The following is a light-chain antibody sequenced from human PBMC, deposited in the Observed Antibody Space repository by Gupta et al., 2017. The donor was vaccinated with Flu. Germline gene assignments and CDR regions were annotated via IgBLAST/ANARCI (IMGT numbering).Light chain of an antibody. Sequence: QSVLTQPPSASGTPGQRVTISCSGSSSNIGSNTVIWYQQLPGTAPKLLIFSNNKRPSGAPARFFGSKSGTSASMAISGIQAEDEADYYCAAWDDSMNCWVFGGGTKLTVL. CDR1: SSNIGSNT. V-gene: IGLV1-44*01. J-gene: IGLJ3*02. CDR2: SNN. CDR3: AAWDDSMNCWV.